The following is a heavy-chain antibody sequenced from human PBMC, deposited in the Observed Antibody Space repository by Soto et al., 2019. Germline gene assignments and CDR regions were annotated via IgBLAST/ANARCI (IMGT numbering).Heavy chain of an antibody. CDR3: AKQPTIVVVTATPPFFDY. J-gene: IGHJ4*02. V-gene: IGHV3-23*01. D-gene: IGHD2-21*02. CDR1: GFTFSSYA. CDR2: ISGSGGST. Sequence: LRLSCAASGFTFSSYAMSWVRQAPGKGLEWVSAISGSGGSTYYADSVKGRFTISRDNSKNTLYLQMNSLRAEDTAVYYCAKQPTIVVVTATPPFFDYWGQGTLVTVS.